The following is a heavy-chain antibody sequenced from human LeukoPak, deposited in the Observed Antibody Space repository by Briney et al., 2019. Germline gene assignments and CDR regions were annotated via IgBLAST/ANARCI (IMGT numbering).Heavy chain of an antibody. V-gene: IGHV4-39*01. Sequence: SETLSLTCTVSGGSISSSSYYWGWIRQPPGKGLEWIGSIYYSGSTYYNPSLKSRVTISVDTSKNQFTLKLSSVTAADTAVYYCARHDPHLEGYFDWSRPRRGWFDPWGQGTLVTVSS. CDR2: IYYSGST. CDR1: GGSISSSSYY. D-gene: IGHD3-9*01. CDR3: ARHDPHLEGYFDWSRPRRGWFDP. J-gene: IGHJ5*02.